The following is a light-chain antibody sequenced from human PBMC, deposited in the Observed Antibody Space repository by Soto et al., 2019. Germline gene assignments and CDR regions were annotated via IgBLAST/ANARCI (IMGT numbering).Light chain of an antibody. J-gene: IGKJ4*01. CDR3: QQYIRWPLT. V-gene: IGKV3-15*01. CDR2: GAS. CDR1: QSVSSN. Sequence: EIVMTQSPPTLSVSPGERATLSCGASQSVSSNLAWYQQKPGQAPRLLIYGASTRATGIPARFSGSGSGTEFTLTISSLQSEDFAVYYCQQYIRWPLTFGGGTKVDIK.